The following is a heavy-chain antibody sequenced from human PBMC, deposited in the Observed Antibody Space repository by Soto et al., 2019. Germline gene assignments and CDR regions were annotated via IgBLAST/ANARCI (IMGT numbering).Heavy chain of an antibody. D-gene: IGHD4-17*01. V-gene: IGHV1-18*01. CDR1: GYTLTSYG. CDR2: ISAYNGNT. Sequence: ASVKVSCKDSGYTLTSYGISWVRQAPGQGLEWMGWISAYNGNTNYAQKLQGRVTMTTDTSTSTAYMELRSLRSDDTAVYYCARGVGVTTVTTTDYWGQGTLVTVSS. J-gene: IGHJ4*02. CDR3: ARGVGVTTVTTTDY.